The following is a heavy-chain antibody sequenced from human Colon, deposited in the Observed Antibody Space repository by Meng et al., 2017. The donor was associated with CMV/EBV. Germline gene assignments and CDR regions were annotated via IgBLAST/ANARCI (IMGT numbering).Heavy chain of an antibody. Sequence: ASVKVSCKASGYTFSRNDITWVRQAPGQGPEWMGLISPYNGKTNYAQRFQGRVTMTTDTSASTVYMELRSLTSDDTAVYYCARERSDYDSSGYYYGGDYFDYWGQGTLVTVSS. CDR1: GYTFSRND. CDR3: ARERSDYDSSGYYYGGDYFDY. CDR2: ISPYNGKT. J-gene: IGHJ4*02. V-gene: IGHV1-18*01. D-gene: IGHD3-22*01.